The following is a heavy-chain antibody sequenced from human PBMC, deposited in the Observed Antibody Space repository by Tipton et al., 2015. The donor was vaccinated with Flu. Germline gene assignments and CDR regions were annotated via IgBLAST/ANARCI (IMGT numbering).Heavy chain of an antibody. CDR1: GFTFSSYA. Sequence: SLRLSCAASGFTFSSYALSWVRQAPGKGLEWVSAISGSGGNTYYADSVKGRFTISRDNSKNTLYLQMNSLRAEDTAVYYCAELTSSTTQLWGQGTLVTVSS. CDR3: AELTSSTTQL. V-gene: IGHV3-23*01. CDR2: ISGSGGNT. D-gene: IGHD2-2*01. J-gene: IGHJ4*02.